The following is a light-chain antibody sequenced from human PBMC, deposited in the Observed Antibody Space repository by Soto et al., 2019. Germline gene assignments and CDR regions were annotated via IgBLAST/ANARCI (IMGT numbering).Light chain of an antibody. J-gene: IGLJ3*02. CDR1: SSDVGSYNL. CDR2: EVS. CDR3: CSYAGSRV. V-gene: IGLV2-23*02. Sequence: QSALTQPASVSGSPGQSITISCTGTSSDVGSYNLVSWYQQHPAKAPKLMIYEVSKRPSGVSNRFSGSKSGNTASLTISGLQAEDEADYYCCSYAGSRVFGGGTKVTVL.